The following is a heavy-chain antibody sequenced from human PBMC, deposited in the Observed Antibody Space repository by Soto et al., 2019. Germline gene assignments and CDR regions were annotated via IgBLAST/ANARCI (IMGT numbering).Heavy chain of an antibody. Sequence: QVHLQESGPGLLKPSQTLSLACSVSAESITSLGYYWTWVRQPPGQGLEWIGFVSYTGSTFYNSALRTRVTTSRHTSQNQFFLDVESVTGADTAMYFCTRGEYWGQGVLVTASS. J-gene: IGHJ4*02. CDR2: VSYTGST. V-gene: IGHV4-31*03. CDR3: TRGEY. CDR1: AESITSLGYY. D-gene: IGHD1-26*01.